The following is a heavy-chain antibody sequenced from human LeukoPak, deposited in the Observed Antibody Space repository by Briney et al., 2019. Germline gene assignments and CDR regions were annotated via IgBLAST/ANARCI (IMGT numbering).Heavy chain of an antibody. J-gene: IGHJ3*01. CDR3: ARERYSRSSHDALDL. CDR2: ISSSGSSV. CDR1: EFTFSSHF. V-gene: IGHV3-21*01. D-gene: IGHD6-6*01. Sequence: GGSLRLSCAASEFTFSSHFMNWVRQAAGKGLEWVSSISSSGSSVLYADSLKGRITISRDNAKNSLYLQMRSLRPEDTAVYYCARERYSRSSHDALDLWGRGTMVTVSS.